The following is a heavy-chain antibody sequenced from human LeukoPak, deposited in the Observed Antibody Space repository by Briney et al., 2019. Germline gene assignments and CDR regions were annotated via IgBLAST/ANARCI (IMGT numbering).Heavy chain of an antibody. CDR1: GFTFSSYW. CDR2: IEQDGGET. Sequence: GGSLRLSCAASGFTFSSYWMTWVRQAPGKGLEWVANIEQDGGETYYVDSVKGRFTISRDNAKNSLSLQMNSLRAEDTAVYYCARDEKYSSGWYGYYYYYMDVWGKGTTVTVSS. V-gene: IGHV3-7*01. D-gene: IGHD6-19*01. CDR3: ARDEKYSSGWYGYYYYYMDV. J-gene: IGHJ6*03.